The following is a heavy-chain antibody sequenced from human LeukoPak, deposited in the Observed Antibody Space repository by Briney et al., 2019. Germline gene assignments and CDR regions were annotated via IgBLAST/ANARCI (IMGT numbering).Heavy chain of an antibody. D-gene: IGHD2-2*01. CDR1: GFTFSSYA. Sequence: PGGSLGLSCAASGFTFSSYAMSWVRQAPGKGLEWVSAISGSGGSTYYADSVKGRFTISRDNSKNTLYLQMNSLRAEDTAVYYCAKAGSIVVVPAASPEFQHWGQGTLVTVSS. V-gene: IGHV3-23*01. CDR2: ISGSGGST. CDR3: AKAGSIVVVPAASPEFQH. J-gene: IGHJ1*01.